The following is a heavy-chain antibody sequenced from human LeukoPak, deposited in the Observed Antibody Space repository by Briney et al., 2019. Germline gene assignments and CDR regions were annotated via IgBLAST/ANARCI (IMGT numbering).Heavy chain of an antibody. Sequence: PSETLSLTCAVYGGTFSGYYWSWIRQPPGKRLEWVGESNDSGGTNYNPSLKSRVTISVDTSKNQFSLKLSSVTAADTAVYYCARGSYEGGAFDIWGQGTMVTVSS. J-gene: IGHJ3*02. V-gene: IGHV4-34*01. CDR3: ARGSYEGGAFDI. CDR1: GGTFSGYY. CDR2: SNDSGGT. D-gene: IGHD3-16*01.